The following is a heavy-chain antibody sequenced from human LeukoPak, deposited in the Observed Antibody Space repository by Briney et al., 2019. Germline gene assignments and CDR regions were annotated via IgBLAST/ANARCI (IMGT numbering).Heavy chain of an antibody. Sequence: GASVTVSCKASGYTFSSYYMHWVRQAPGQGLEWMGRINPSGTSTSYAQKFQGRVTVTRDTSTSTLYMELGSLTSEDTALYYCARAHTSAPGTLFDYWGQGTLVTVSS. CDR1: GYTFSSYY. CDR3: ARAHTSAPGTLFDY. V-gene: IGHV1-46*01. D-gene: IGHD3-3*01. CDR2: INPSGTST. J-gene: IGHJ4*02.